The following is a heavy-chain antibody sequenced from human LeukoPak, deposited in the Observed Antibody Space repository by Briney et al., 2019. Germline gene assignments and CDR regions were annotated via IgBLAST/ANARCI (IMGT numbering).Heavy chain of an antibody. D-gene: IGHD4-17*01. Sequence: SDTLSLTCTVWGRSISGYYWSWIRQPPGKGLECIGFIYHSGSTNYCPCLKSRVTISVDTSTEQSNLKLSSVRAADTALYYCAGYETTVTTNDYWGQGTLVSVSS. CDR3: AGYETTVTTNDY. CDR1: GRSISGYY. CDR2: IYHSGST. J-gene: IGHJ4*02. V-gene: IGHV4-59*07.